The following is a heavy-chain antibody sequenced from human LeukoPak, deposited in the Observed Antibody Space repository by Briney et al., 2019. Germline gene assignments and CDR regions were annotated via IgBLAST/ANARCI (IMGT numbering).Heavy chain of an antibody. CDR2: ASTDGTP. CDR1: GFTFGNYA. V-gene: IGHV3-23*01. D-gene: IGHD2-21*01. Sequence: PGGSLRLSCTVSGFTFGNYAMTWVRQGPGKGLESVSSASTDGTPYYANSVKGRFTISRDNPKSTLYLRMNSLRAEDTAVYYCAKLRHGGYYSYMDVWGKGTTVTVSS. J-gene: IGHJ6*03. CDR3: AKLRHGGYYSYMDV.